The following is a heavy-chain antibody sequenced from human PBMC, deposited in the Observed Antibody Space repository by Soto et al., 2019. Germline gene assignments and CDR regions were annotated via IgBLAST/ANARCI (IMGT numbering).Heavy chain of an antibody. CDR3: ARVTFGGVIVKDAFDI. CDR1: GGSFSGYY. D-gene: IGHD3-16*02. CDR2: INHSGST. Sequence: PSETLSLTCAVYGGSFSGYYWSWIRQPPGKGLEWIGEINHSGSTNYNPSLKSRVTISVDTSKNQFSLKLSSVTAADTAVYYCARVTFGGVIVKDAFDIWGQGTMVTVSS. V-gene: IGHV4-34*01. J-gene: IGHJ3*02.